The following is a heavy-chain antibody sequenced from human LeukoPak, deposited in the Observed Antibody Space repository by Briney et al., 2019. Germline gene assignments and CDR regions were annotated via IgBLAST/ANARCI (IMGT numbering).Heavy chain of an antibody. J-gene: IGHJ4*02. CDR3: AKLPYFAYFDY. V-gene: IGHV3-23*01. CDR1: GFSFSTYA. CDR2: VGDGGRDT. D-gene: IGHD3-9*01. Sequence: TGGSLRLSCAASGFSFSTYAMSWVRQAPGKGLDWVSTVGDGGRDTHYADSVKGRFTISRDDSNNTLYLQMNSLRADDTAVYHCAKLPYFAYFDYWGQGTLVSVSS.